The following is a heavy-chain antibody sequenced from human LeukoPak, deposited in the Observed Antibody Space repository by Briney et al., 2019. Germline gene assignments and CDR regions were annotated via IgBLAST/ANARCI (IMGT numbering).Heavy chain of an antibody. Sequence: SETLSLTCTVSGGSISSYYWSWIRQPPGKGLEGIGYIYTSGSTNYNPSLKSRVTISVDTSKNQFSLKLSSVPAADTAVYYCASRRLYFDYWGQGTLVTVSS. V-gene: IGHV4-4*09. CDR1: GGSISSYY. J-gene: IGHJ4*02. D-gene: IGHD1-1*01. CDR2: IYTSGST. CDR3: ASRRLYFDY.